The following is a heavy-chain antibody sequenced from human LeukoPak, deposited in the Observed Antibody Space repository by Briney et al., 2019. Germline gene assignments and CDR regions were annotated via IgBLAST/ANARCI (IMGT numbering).Heavy chain of an antibody. V-gene: IGHV4-34*01. Sequence: SETLSLTSAAHPGSFSGYYWTWIRQSPGKGMQWIAEVNGGGSVNYNPSLTSRVTISVDTSKNQFSLRLTSVAAADAGVYYCARDAFCLNGVCYSGRYDYWGQGILVSVSS. CDR2: VNGGGSV. D-gene: IGHD2-21*02. CDR3: ARDAFCLNGVCYSGRYDY. CDR1: PGSFSGYY. J-gene: IGHJ4*02.